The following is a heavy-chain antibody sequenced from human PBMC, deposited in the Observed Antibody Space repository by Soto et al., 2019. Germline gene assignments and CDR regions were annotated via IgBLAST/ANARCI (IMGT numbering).Heavy chain of an antibody. Sequence: PSETLSVTSSISVAALNIGNYYWSWIRQVRGKGLEWIGHIYVTGAVDYNPSLRDRITISQDTSEGQFSLNLRLVTAADTAVYYCARLRIATNNYKWFDPWGQGTLVTVSS. V-gene: IGHV4-31*03. J-gene: IGHJ5*02. CDR1: VAALNIGNYY. CDR2: IYVTGAV. D-gene: IGHD2-21*01. CDR3: ARLRIATNNYKWFDP.